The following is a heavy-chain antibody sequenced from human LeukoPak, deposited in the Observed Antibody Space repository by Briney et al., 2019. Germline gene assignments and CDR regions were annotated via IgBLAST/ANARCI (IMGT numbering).Heavy chain of an antibody. Sequence: GGSLRLSCAASGFTFSDYYMSWIRQAPGKGLEWVSYISSSSSYTNYADSVKGRFTISRDNAKNSLYLQMNSLRAEDTAVYYCARDTPMVRGVYGYWGQGTLVTVSS. CDR1: GFTFSDYY. D-gene: IGHD3-10*01. CDR3: ARDTPMVRGVYGY. J-gene: IGHJ4*02. V-gene: IGHV3-11*06. CDR2: ISSSSSYT.